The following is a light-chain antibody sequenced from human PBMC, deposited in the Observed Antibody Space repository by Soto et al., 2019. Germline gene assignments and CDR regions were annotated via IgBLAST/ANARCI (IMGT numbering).Light chain of an antibody. CDR3: QHYRSSWT. Sequence: EIVLTQSPGTLSLSPGERATLSCRASQSVSSSFFAWYQQKPGQPPRLLIYGTSSRATGIPGRFSGSGSGTAFTLTISRLEPEDFAVYCCQHYRSSWTFGRGTKVEVK. CDR1: QSVSSSF. J-gene: IGKJ1*01. CDR2: GTS. V-gene: IGKV3-20*01.